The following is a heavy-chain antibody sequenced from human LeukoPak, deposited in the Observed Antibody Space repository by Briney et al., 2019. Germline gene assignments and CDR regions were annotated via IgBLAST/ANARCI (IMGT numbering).Heavy chain of an antibody. D-gene: IGHD5-24*01. Sequence: GRSLRLSCAASGFIFSSYAMHWVRQAPGKGLEWVAVISYDGSNKYYADSVKGRFTISRDNSKNTLSLQMNSLRAEDTAVYYCARVVSGYNNWPLFAYWGQGTLVTVSS. J-gene: IGHJ4*02. CDR1: GFIFSSYA. CDR3: ARVVSGYNNWPLFAY. V-gene: IGHV3-30*04. CDR2: ISYDGSNK.